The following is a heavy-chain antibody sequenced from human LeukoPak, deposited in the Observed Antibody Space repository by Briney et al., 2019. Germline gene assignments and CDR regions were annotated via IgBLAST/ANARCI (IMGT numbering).Heavy chain of an antibody. CDR1: GFDFSSHA. J-gene: IGHJ4*02. V-gene: IGHV3-30*18. CDR3: AKSLFQDNSGYFDY. Sequence: PGGSLRLSCAASGFDFSSHAMTWVRQAPGKGLEWVAVISYDGTNKYYADSVKGRFTISRDSSKNTLYLQMNSLRAEDTAVYYCAKSLFQDNSGYFDYWGQGTLVTFSS. CDR2: ISYDGTNK. D-gene: IGHD3-22*01.